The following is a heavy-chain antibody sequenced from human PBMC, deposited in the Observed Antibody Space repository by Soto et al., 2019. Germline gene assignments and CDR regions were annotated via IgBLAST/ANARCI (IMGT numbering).Heavy chain of an antibody. V-gene: IGHV4-39*01. CDR2: IYYSGST. CDR3: ARHHDYGGNSGLYFQH. J-gene: IGHJ1*01. D-gene: IGHD4-17*01. CDR1: GGSISSSSYY. Sequence: SETLSLTCTVSGGSISSSSYYWGWIRQPPGKGLEWIGSIYYSGSTYYNPSLKSRATISVDTSKNQFSLKLSSVTAADTAVYYCARHHDYGGNSGLYFQHWGQGTLVTVSS.